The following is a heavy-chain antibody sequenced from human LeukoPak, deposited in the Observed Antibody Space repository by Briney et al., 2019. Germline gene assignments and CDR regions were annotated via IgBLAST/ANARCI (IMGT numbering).Heavy chain of an antibody. J-gene: IGHJ6*02. CDR3: AKGMDV. CDR1: GFTFSRSW. CDR2: IKQDGSEK. Sequence: GGTLRLSCEASGFTFSRSWTTWVRQAPGKGLEWVANIKQDGSEKYYVDSVKGRFTISRDNANNSLYLQMSSLRAEDTAVYCCAKGMDVWGQGTTVTVSS. V-gene: IGHV3-7*04.